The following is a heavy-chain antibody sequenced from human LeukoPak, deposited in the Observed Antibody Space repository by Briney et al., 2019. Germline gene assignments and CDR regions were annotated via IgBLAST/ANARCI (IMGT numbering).Heavy chain of an antibody. J-gene: IGHJ6*03. CDR2: ISWNSGSI. V-gene: IGHV3-9*01. Sequence: GRSLRLSCAASGFTFDDYAMHWVRQAPGKGLEWVSGISWNSGSIGYADSVEGRFTISRDNAKNSLYLQVNSLRAEDTAVYYCARLGATGSSLYMDVWGKGTTVTASS. CDR3: ARLGATGSSLYMDV. CDR1: GFTFDDYA. D-gene: IGHD1-1*01.